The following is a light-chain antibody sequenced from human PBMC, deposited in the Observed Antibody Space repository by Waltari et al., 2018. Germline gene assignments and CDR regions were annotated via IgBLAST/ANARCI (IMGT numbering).Light chain of an antibody. CDR1: SSDVGGYNY. J-gene: IGLJ2*01. CDR3: CSYAGSSTRVV. Sequence: QSALTQPASVSGSPGQSITISCPGTSSDVGGYNYVSWYQQHPGKAPNLMIYDVSKRPSGVSNRFSGSKSGNTASLTISGLQAEDEADYYCCSYAGSSTRVVFGGGTKLTVL. V-gene: IGLV2-23*02. CDR2: DVS.